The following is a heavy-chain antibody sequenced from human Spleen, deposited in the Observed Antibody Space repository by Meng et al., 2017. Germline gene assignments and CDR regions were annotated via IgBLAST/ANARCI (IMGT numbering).Heavy chain of an antibody. CDR2: IYWDDDK. CDR1: GFSLSTSGVG. Sequence: QITLKESGPTLVNPKQTLTLPCTFSGFSLSTSGVGVGWIRQPPGKALQWLALIYWDDDKRYSPSLKSRLTITKDTSKNQVVLSMTNMDPVDTATYYCAHRGIAVAAYDYWGQGTRVTVSS. V-gene: IGHV2-5*02. J-gene: IGHJ4*02. CDR3: AHRGIAVAAYDY. D-gene: IGHD6-19*01.